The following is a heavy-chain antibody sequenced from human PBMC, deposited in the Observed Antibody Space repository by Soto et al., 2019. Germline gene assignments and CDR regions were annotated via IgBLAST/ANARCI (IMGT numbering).Heavy chain of an antibody. CDR3: SRGRGSTPLRD. J-gene: IGHJ4*02. D-gene: IGHD6-13*01. CDR1: GDSMSTGGYY. CDR2: IYTTGTT. V-gene: IGHV4-31*02. Sequence: SETLSLTCSVSGDSMSTGGYYWTWIRQHPGKGLEWIGHIYTTGTTYYSPSLKSQVTMSIDKSSNRFSLNLNSVTAADTAVYYCSRGRGSTPLRDWGPGALVTVSS.